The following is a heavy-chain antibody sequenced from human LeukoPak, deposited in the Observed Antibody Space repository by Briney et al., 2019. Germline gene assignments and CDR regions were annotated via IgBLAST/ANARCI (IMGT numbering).Heavy chain of an antibody. V-gene: IGHV4-59*08. D-gene: IGHD5-18*01. CDR1: GASINSYY. J-gene: IGHJ4*02. Sequence: SETLSLTCSVSGASINSYYWNWIRQSPGKGLEWLGNIHYRGTTNYNPSLKSRVTLSLDSSKSQFALKVTSVTAADTAVYYCARIEDVTRGYNHAYYLDYWGQGTLVTVSS. CDR3: ARIEDVTRGYNHAYYLDY. CDR2: IHYRGTT.